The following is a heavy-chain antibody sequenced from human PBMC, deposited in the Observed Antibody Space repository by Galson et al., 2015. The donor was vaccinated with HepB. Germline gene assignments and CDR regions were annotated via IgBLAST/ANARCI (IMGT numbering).Heavy chain of an antibody. CDR2: IILKFGST. CDR1: GDTFNNLT. CDR3: VRDKDHAFDI. V-gene: IGHV1-69*13. Sequence: SVKVSCKASGDTFNNLTVSWVRQAPGQGLEWMGGIILKFGSTKYARKFQDRVTIIADESTTTVTMELRSLRADDTAVYYCVRDKDHAFDICGQGTMVAVSS. J-gene: IGHJ3*02.